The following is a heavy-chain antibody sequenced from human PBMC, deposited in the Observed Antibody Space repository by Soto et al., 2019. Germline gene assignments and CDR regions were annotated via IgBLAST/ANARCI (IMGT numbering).Heavy chain of an antibody. V-gene: IGHV5-51*01. D-gene: IGHD3-22*01. CDR3: ATAKYYYDSSGYPPMAFDI. CDR2: IYPGDSDT. Sequence: PGESLKISCKGSGYSFTSYWIGWVRQMPGKGLDWMGIIYPGDSDTRYSPSFQGQVTISADKSISTAYLQWSSLKASDTAMYYCATAKYYYDSSGYPPMAFDIWGQGTMVTVSS. CDR1: GYSFTSYW. J-gene: IGHJ3*02.